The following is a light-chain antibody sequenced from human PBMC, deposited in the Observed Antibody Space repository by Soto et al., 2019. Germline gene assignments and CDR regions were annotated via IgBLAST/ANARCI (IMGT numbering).Light chain of an antibody. Sequence: SGLTQSPGTLSLAPGEGATLSCRTSQSISSPYLAWYQQRPGQAPRLLIYAASSRATGIPDRFSGSGSGTDFTLTISRLEPEDFAVYYCQQYFGSLYTFGQGTQLEIK. V-gene: IGKV3-20*01. J-gene: IGKJ2*01. CDR2: AAS. CDR1: QSISSPY. CDR3: QQYFGSLYT.